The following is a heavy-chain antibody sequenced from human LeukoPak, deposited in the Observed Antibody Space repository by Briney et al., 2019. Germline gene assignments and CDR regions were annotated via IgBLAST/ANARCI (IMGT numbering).Heavy chain of an antibody. Sequence: SETLSLTCTVSGYSISSGYYWGWIRPPPGKGLEWIGSIYHSGSTYYNPSLKSRVTISVDTSKNQFSLKLSSVTAADTAVYYCARGGYSSGWYVYWGQGTLVTVSS. D-gene: IGHD6-19*01. CDR1: GYSISSGYY. CDR2: IYHSGST. J-gene: IGHJ4*02. CDR3: ARGGYSSGWYVY. V-gene: IGHV4-38-2*02.